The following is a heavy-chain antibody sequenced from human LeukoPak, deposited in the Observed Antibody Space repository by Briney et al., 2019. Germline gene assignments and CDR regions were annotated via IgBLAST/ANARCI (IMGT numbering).Heavy chain of an antibody. V-gene: IGHV4-59*02. CDR1: GGSVSTYR. J-gene: IGHJ4*02. D-gene: IGHD2-15*01. CDR2: IYYSGST. CDR3: ASTSGYCSGGNCYSAFDY. Sequence: SETLSLTCTVSGGSVSTYRWNWIRQPPGKGLEWIGYIYYSGSTNYNPSLKSRLTISVDTSNNQFSLKLSSVAAADTAVYYCASTSGYCSGGNCYSAFDYWGQGTLVTVSS.